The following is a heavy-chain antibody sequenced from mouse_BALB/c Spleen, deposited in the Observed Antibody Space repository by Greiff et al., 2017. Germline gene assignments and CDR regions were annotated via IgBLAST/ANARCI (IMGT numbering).Heavy chain of an antibody. D-gene: IGHD1-2*01. Sequence: VQLQQSGAELVRSGASVKLSCTASGFNIKDYYMHWVKQRPEQGLEWIGWIDPENGDTEYAPKFQGKATMTADTSSNTAYLQLSSLTSEDTAVYYCARYYYGYVGYFDVWGAGTTVTVSS. V-gene: IGHV14-4*02. J-gene: IGHJ1*01. CDR3: ARYYYGYVGYFDV. CDR1: GFNIKDYY. CDR2: IDPENGDT.